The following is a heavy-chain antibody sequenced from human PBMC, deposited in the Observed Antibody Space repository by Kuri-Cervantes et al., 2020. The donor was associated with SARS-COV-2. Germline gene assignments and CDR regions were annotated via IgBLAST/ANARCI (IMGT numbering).Heavy chain of an antibody. CDR1: GGSISSSSYY. J-gene: IGHJ5*02. Sequence: SETLSLTCTVSGGSISSSSYYWGWIRQPPGKGLEWIGSIYYSGSTYYNPSLKSRVTISVDTSKNQCSLKLSSVTAADTAVYYCARQMMSSITIFGVVITRNWFDPWGQGTLVTVSS. D-gene: IGHD3-3*01. V-gene: IGHV4-39*01. CDR3: ARQMMSSITIFGVVITRNWFDP. CDR2: IYYSGST.